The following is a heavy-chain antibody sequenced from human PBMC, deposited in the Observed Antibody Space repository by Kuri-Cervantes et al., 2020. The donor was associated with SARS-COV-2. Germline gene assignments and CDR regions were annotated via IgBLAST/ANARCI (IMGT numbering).Heavy chain of an antibody. CDR3: ARTSLTGYWYFDL. V-gene: IGHV3-21*05. D-gene: IGHD1-14*01. Sequence: GESLKISCAASGFTFNTYSMNWVRQAPGKGLEWISYISSGGSPIHYADSVKGRFTISRDNAKNSLYLQMNSLRAEDTAVYYCARTSLTGYWYFDLWGRGTLVTVSS. J-gene: IGHJ2*01. CDR2: ISSGGSPI. CDR1: GFTFNTYS.